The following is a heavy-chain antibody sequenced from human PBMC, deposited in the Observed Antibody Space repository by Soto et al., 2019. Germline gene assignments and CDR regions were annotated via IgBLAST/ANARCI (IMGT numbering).Heavy chain of an antibody. CDR1: GFTFSSYG. CDR3: AREIGDSSSRFDY. V-gene: IGHV3-33*01. J-gene: IGHJ4*02. CDR2: IWYDGSNK. Sequence: TGGSLRLSCAASGFTFSSYGMHWVRQAPGKGLEWVAVIWYDGSNKYYADSVKGRSTISRDNSKNTLYLQMNSLRAEDTAVYYCAREIGDSSSRFDYWGQGTLVTVSS. D-gene: IGHD6-13*01.